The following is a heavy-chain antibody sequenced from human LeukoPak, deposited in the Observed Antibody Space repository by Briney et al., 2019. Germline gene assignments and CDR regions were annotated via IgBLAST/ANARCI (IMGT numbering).Heavy chain of an antibody. CDR3: ARARTPTGAPDY. V-gene: IGHV3-21*01. J-gene: IGHJ4*02. D-gene: IGHD1-26*01. CDR2: ISSSSTYI. Sequence: PGGSLGLSCAASGFTFSSYSMNWVRQAPGKGLEWLSSISSSSTYIYYGDSVKGRFTISRDNAKDSLYLQMNSLRAEDTALYYCARARTPTGAPDYWGQGTLVTVSS. CDR1: GFTFSSYS.